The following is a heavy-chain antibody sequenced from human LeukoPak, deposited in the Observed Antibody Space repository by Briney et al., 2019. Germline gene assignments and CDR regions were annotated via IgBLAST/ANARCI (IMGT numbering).Heavy chain of an antibody. D-gene: IGHD6-13*01. CDR3: ARAQQQLDGPFDY. Sequence: SVKVSCKSSGGTFSSYTISWVRQAPGQGLEWMGRIIPILGIANYAQKFQGRVTITADKSTSTAYMELSSLRSEDTAVYYCARAQQQLDGPFDYWGQGTLVTVSS. V-gene: IGHV1-69*02. J-gene: IGHJ4*02. CDR1: GGTFSSYT. CDR2: IIPILGIA.